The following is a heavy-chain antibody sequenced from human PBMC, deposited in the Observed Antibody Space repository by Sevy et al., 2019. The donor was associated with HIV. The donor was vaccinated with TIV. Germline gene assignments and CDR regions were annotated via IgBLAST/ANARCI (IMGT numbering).Heavy chain of an antibody. D-gene: IGHD3-22*01. CDR2: ISGSGGST. J-gene: IGHJ3*02. CDR3: AKDVYDSRGYYPMGAFDI. CDR1: GFTFVTYA. Sequence: GGSLRLSCEASGFTFVTYAMNWVRQAPGKGLEWVSGISGSGGSTYYADSVKGRFTISRDNSKNTLYLQMNSLRAEDTAVYYCAKDVYDSRGYYPMGAFDIWGQGTLVTVSS. V-gene: IGHV3-23*01.